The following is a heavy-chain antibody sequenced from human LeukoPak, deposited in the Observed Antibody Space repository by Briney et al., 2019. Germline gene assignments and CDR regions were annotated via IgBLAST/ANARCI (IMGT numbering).Heavy chain of an antibody. V-gene: IGHV1-69*06. CDR1: GGTFSSYA. CDR2: IIPIFGTA. D-gene: IGHD4/OR15-4a*01. Sequence: SVKVSCKASGGTFSSYAISWVRQAPGQGLEWMGGIIPIFGTANYAQKFQGRVTITADKSTSTVYMKLSSLRSEDTAVYYCARAGDDSLTNWLDPWGQGTLVTVSS. CDR3: ARAGDDSLTNWLDP. J-gene: IGHJ5*02.